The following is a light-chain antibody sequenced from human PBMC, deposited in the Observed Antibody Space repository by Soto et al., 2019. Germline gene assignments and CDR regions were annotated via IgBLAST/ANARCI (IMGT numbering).Light chain of an antibody. Sequence: DIQMTQSPSSLSASFGDRVTITCRASQSISSYLDWYQQRPGKPPKLLIYKASTLTSGVPSGFSGSGSGTDFTLTISSLQPDDFATYYCQQSYSTPHTFGQGTKVDI. CDR3: QQSYSTPHT. CDR2: KAS. V-gene: IGKV1-39*01. J-gene: IGKJ1*01. CDR1: QSISSY.